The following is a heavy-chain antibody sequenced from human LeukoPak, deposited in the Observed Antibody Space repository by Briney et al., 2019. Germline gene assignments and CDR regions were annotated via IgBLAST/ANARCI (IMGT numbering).Heavy chain of an antibody. V-gene: IGHV3-9*01. CDR1: GFTFKDYG. J-gene: IGHJ6*02. CDR2: INWNGGGT. D-gene: IGHD1-26*01. CDR3: AKHMRATNTYSFFGLDV. Sequence: GKSLRLSCAATGFTFKDYGMHWVRQPPGKGLEWVSSINWNGGGTDYADSVKGRFTISRDNAKNSLYLQLSSLRPEDTALYYCAKHMRATNTYSFFGLDVWGQGTTITVSS.